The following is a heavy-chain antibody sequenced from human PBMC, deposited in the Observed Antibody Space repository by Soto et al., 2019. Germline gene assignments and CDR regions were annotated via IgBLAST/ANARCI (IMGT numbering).Heavy chain of an antibody. D-gene: IGHD3-22*01. CDR3: AASIAGVEDDYYDSSGYSPRYWFDP. CDR1: GFTFTSSA. Sequence: SVKVSCKASGFTFTSSAVQWVRQARGQRLEWIGWIVVGSGNTNYAQKFQERVTITRDMSTSTAYMELSSLRSEDTAVYYCAASIAGVEDDYYDSSGYSPRYWFDPWGQGTLVTVSS. J-gene: IGHJ5*02. CDR2: IVVGSGNT. V-gene: IGHV1-58*01.